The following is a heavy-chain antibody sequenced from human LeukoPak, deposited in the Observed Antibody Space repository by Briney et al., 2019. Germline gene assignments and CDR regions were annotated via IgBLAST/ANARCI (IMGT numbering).Heavy chain of an antibody. V-gene: IGHV1-69*05. CDR1: GGTFSSYA. CDR3: AREGPLHDFWSGYYSDY. CDR2: IIPIFGTA. J-gene: IGHJ4*02. Sequence: SVKVSCKASGGTFSSYAISWVREAPGQGLEWMVRIIPIFGTANYAQKFQGRVTITTDESTSTAYVELSSLRSEDTAAYYCAREGPLHDFWSGYYSDYWGQGTLVTVSS. D-gene: IGHD3-3*01.